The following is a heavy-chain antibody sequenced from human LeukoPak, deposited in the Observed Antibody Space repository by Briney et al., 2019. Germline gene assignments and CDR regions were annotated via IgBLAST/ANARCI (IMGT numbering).Heavy chain of an antibody. CDR3: ARYLVGPLVGSYYSHYMDV. CDR1: GGSITSYY. Sequence: PSETLSLTCTVSGGSITSYYWTWIRQSAGKGLEWIGRIYRSGSTNYNPSLKSRVTMSIDTSKNQFSLKMSSVTAADTAVYYCARYLVGPLVGSYYSHYMDVWGKGTTVTISS. D-gene: IGHD2-2*01. CDR2: IYRSGST. J-gene: IGHJ6*03. V-gene: IGHV4-4*07.